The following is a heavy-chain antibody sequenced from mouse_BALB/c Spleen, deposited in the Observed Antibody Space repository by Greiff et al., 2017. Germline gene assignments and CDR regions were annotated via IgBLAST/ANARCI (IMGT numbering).Heavy chain of an antibody. V-gene: IGHV1S41*01. CDR1: GYTFTSYC. CDR3: ARGLRTRNVDD. J-gene: IGHJ2*01. CDR2: IAPGSGST. D-gene: IGHD3-1*01. Sequence: DLVKPGASVKLSCKASGYTFTSYCINWINQRPGQGLEWIGRIAPGSGSTYYNEMFKGKATLTVDTSSSTAYIQLSSLSSEDSAVYVCARGLRTRNVDDWGQGTTLTVSS.